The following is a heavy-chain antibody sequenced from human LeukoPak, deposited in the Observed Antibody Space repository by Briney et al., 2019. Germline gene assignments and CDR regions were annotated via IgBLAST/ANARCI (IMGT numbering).Heavy chain of an antibody. Sequence: GGSLRLSCAASGFTFSSYGMHWVRQAPGKGLEWVAVISYDGSNKYYADSVKGRFTISRDNSKNTLYLQMNNLRAEDTAVYYCAKVARGAFDIWGQGTMVTVSS. D-gene: IGHD3-10*01. CDR2: ISYDGSNK. CDR1: GFTFSSYG. V-gene: IGHV3-30*18. J-gene: IGHJ3*02. CDR3: AKVARGAFDI.